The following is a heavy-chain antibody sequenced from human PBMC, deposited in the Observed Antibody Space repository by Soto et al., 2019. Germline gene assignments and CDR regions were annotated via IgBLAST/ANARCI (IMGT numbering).Heavy chain of an antibody. CDR1: GFTFSSYG. CDR2: IWYDGSNK. V-gene: IGHV3-33*01. Sequence: GGSLRLSCAASGFTFSSYGMHWVRQAPGKGLEWVAVIWYDGSNKYYADSVKGRFTISRDNSKNTLYLQMNSLRAEDTAVYYCARGGISPRPYHYYMDVWGKGTTVTVSS. D-gene: IGHD2-15*01. CDR3: ARGGISPRPYHYYMDV. J-gene: IGHJ6*03.